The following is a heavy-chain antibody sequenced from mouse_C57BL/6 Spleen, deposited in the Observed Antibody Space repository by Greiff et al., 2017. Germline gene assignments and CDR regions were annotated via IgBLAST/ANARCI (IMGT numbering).Heavy chain of an antibody. Sequence: EVHLVESGPELVKPGASVKMSCKASGYTFTDYNMHWVKQSHGKSLEWIGYINPNNGGTSYNQKFKGKATLTVNKSSSTAYMELRSLTSEDSAVYYCARRDWDDYFDYWGQGTTLTVSS. J-gene: IGHJ2*01. CDR2: INPNNGGT. V-gene: IGHV1-22*01. CDR1: GYTFTDYN. D-gene: IGHD4-1*01. CDR3: ARRDWDDYFDY.